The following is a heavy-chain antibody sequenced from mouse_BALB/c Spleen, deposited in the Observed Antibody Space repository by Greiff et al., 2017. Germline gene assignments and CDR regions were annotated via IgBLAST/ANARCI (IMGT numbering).Heavy chain of an antibody. CDR1: GDSITSGY. Sequence: EVQLVESGPSLVKPSQTLSLTCSVTGDSITSGYWNWIRKFPGNKLEYMGYISYSGSTYYNPSLKSRISITRDTSKNQYYLQLNSVTTEDTATYYCARSYGSSWGYYFDYWGQGTTLTVSS. J-gene: IGHJ2*01. CDR2: ISYSGST. D-gene: IGHD1-1*01. CDR3: ARSYGSSWGYYFDY. V-gene: IGHV3-8*02.